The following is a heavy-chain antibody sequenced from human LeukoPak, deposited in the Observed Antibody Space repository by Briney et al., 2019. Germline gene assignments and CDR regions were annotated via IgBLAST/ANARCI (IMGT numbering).Heavy chain of an antibody. CDR3: AKINTMKAWGAFDI. Sequence: GGSLRLSCAASGFTFSSYGMSWVRQAPGKGLEWVANIKKDGSEKYYVDSVKGRFTISRDNAKNSLYLQMNSLRAEDTAVYYCAKINTMKAWGAFDIWGQGTMVTVSS. CDR1: GFTFSSYG. V-gene: IGHV3-7*03. D-gene: IGHD3-22*01. CDR2: IKKDGSEK. J-gene: IGHJ3*02.